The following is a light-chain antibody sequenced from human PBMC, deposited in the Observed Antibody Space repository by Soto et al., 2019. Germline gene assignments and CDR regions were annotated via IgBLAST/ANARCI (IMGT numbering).Light chain of an antibody. Sequence: EILLTQSPGTLSLSPGERATLSCRASQSVSPSSLAWYQQRPGQSPRLLIYGASSRATAIPDRFSGRGSGTDFTLIISRLEPEDFAVYYCQKFAGSFGGGTKVEIK. CDR1: QSVSPSS. V-gene: IGKV3-20*01. CDR2: GAS. J-gene: IGKJ4*02. CDR3: QKFAGS.